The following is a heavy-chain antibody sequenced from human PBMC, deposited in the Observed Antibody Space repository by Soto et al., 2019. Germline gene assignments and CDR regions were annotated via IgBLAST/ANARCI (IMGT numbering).Heavy chain of an antibody. CDR1: GGSFSGYY. D-gene: IGHD5-18*01. J-gene: IGHJ4*02. Sequence: SETLSLTYAVYGGSFSGYYWSWIRQPPGKGLEWIGEINHSGSTNYNPSLKSRVTISVDTSKNQFSLKLSSVTAADTAVYYCARSRRRGYSYVPDPDYWGQGTLVTVSS. CDR2: INHSGST. V-gene: IGHV4-34*01. CDR3: ARSRRRGYSYVPDPDY.